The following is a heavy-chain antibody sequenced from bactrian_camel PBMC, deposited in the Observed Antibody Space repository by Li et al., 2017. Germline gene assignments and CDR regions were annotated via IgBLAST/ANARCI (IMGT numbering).Heavy chain of an antibody. D-gene: IGHD1*01. J-gene: IGHJ4*01. V-gene: IGHV3S53*01. CDR3: AARFGFCGSGPHDYGF. CDR1: EWAYSRTH. Sequence: HVQLVESGGGSVSAGGSLRLACTATEWAYSRTHLGWFRQGPGEEREGVAAINSRGTTRYADSVEGRFTISRDNAKNTVYLQMNSLKPEDTAMFYCAARFGFCGSGPHDYGFWGQGTQVTVS. CDR2: INSRGTT.